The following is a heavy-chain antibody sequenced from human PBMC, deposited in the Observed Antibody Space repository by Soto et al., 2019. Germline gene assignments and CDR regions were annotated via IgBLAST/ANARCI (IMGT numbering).Heavy chain of an antibody. CDR1: GFTFSSYW. Sequence: GGSLRLSCAASGFTFSSYWMSWVRQAPGKGLEWVANIKQDGSEKYYVDSVKGRFTISRDNAKNSLYLQMNSLRAEDTAVYYCARDPYYYDSSGYPAYWGQGTLVTVSS. J-gene: IGHJ4*02. D-gene: IGHD3-22*01. V-gene: IGHV3-7*01. CDR2: IKQDGSEK. CDR3: ARDPYYYDSSGYPAY.